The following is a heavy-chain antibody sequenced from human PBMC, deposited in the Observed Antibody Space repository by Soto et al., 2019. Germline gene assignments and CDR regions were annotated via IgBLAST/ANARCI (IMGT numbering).Heavy chain of an antibody. J-gene: IGHJ4*02. D-gene: IGHD2-15*01. CDR1: VDSVSSNSAA. Sequence: SQTLSLTCAMSVDSVSSNSAAWSWISQPPSRGLEWLGRTYYRSKWYSDYAVSVKSRITINPDTSKNQFSLQLNSVTPEDAAMYYCARIVGGSSEYWGQGTLVTGSS. V-gene: IGHV6-1*01. CDR3: ARIVGGSSEY. CDR2: TYYRSKWYS.